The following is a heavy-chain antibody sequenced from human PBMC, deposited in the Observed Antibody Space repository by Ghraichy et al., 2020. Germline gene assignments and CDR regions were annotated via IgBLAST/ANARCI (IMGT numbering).Heavy chain of an antibody. V-gene: IGHV3-30*04. D-gene: IGHD6-19*01. J-gene: IGHJ4*02. CDR2: ISYDGRSE. CDR1: GFTFSKYA. Sequence: LSLTCAASGFTFSKYAMHWVRKAPGKGLEWVAVISYDGRSENYRDSVKGRFTISRDNSKNTLYLQMNGLRPEDTAVYYCARDLTTYSSGWYTFDYWGQGTVVTVSS. CDR3: ARDLTTYSSGWYTFDY.